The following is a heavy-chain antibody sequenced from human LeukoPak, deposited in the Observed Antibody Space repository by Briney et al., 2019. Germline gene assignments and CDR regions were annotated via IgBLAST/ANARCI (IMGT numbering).Heavy chain of an antibody. Sequence: GGSLRLSCAASGFTFSNAWMSWVRQAPGKGLEWVGRIKSKTDGGTTDYAAPVKGRFTISRDDSKNTLYLQMNSLKTEDTAVYYCTTDPITYYDSSGYTYYFDYWGQGTLVTVSS. V-gene: IGHV3-15*01. CDR3: TTDPITYYDSSGYTYYFDY. CDR1: GFTFSNAW. CDR2: IKSKTDGGTT. J-gene: IGHJ4*02. D-gene: IGHD3-22*01.